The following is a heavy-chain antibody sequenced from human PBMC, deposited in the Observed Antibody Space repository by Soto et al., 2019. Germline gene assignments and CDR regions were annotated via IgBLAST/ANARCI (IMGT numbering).Heavy chain of an antibody. CDR2: ISGSGGST. CDR1: GFTFSSYA. CDR3: AKGLAYDFWSGYYGSWFDP. D-gene: IGHD3-3*01. J-gene: IGHJ5*02. V-gene: IGHV3-23*01. Sequence: SLRLSCAASGFTFSSYAMSWVRQAPGKGLEWVSAISGSGGSTYYADSVKGRFTISRDNSKNTLYLQMNSLRAEDTAVYYCAKGLAYDFWSGYYGSWFDPWGQGTLVTVSS.